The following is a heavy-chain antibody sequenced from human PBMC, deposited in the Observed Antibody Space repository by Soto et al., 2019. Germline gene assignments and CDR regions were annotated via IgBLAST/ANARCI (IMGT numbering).Heavy chain of an antibody. Sequence: QVQLQESGPGLVKPSETLSLTCTVSGGSISSYYWSWIRQPPGKGLEWIGYIYYSGSTNYNPSLKSRVTISVDTSKNPFSLKLSSVTAADTAVYYCASNYDILTGYDDAFDIWGQGTMVTVSS. J-gene: IGHJ3*02. D-gene: IGHD3-9*01. V-gene: IGHV4-59*01. CDR3: ASNYDILTGYDDAFDI. CDR1: GGSISSYY. CDR2: IYYSGST.